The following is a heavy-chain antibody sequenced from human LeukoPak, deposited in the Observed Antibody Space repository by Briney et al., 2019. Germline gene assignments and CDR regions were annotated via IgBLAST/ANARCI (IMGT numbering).Heavy chain of an antibody. Sequence: GGSLRLSCAASGFTFSSYDMHWVRQATGKGLEWVSAIGTAGDTYYPGSVKGRFTISRENAKNSLYLQMNGLRAGDTAVYYCARARSGSYFDYWGQGTLVTVSS. D-gene: IGHD1-26*01. CDR1: GFTFSSYD. CDR3: ARARSGSYFDY. V-gene: IGHV3-13*01. CDR2: IGTAGDT. J-gene: IGHJ4*02.